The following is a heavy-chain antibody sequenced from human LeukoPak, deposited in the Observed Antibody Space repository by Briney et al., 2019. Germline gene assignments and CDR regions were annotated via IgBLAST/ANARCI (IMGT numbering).Heavy chain of an antibody. V-gene: IGHV1-69*13. D-gene: IGHD3-3*01. CDR2: IVPFFRTA. J-gene: IGHJ6*04. CDR1: GGTFNNYI. CDR3: ARSPQRGTIFDGDV. Sequence: ASVKVSCKTSGGTFNNYIISWVQQAPGQGLEWMGGIVPFFRTANYAQQFQGRVTISADELRSTAYLEMTGLKSEDTAVYFCARSPQRGTIFDGDVWGKGTTVTVFS.